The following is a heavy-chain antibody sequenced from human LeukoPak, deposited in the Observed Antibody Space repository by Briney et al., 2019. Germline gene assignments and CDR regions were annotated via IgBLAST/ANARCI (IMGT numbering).Heavy chain of an antibody. D-gene: IGHD3-10*01. CDR2: ISGSGGST. V-gene: IGHV3-23*01. CDR3: AEDLTMVRGVTPYYFDY. CDR1: GFTFSSYG. Sequence: GGTLRLSCAASGFTFSSYGMSWVRQAPGKGLEWVSAISGSGGSTYYADSVKGRFTISRDNSKNTLYLQMNSLRAEDTAVYYCAEDLTMVRGVTPYYFDYWGQGTLVTVSS. J-gene: IGHJ4*02.